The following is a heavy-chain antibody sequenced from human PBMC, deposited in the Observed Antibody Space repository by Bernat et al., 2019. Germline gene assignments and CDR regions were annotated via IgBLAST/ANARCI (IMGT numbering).Heavy chain of an antibody. CDR3: ASLYYDSSGYYYL. D-gene: IGHD3-22*01. CDR2: ISSSSSYI. V-gene: IGHV3-21*01. Sequence: EVQLVESGGGLVKPGGSLRLSCAASGFTFSSYSMNWVRQAPGKGLEWVSSISSSSSYIYYADSVKGRFTISRDNAKNSLYLQMNSLRAEDTAVYYCASLYYDSSGYYYLWGQGTLVTVSS. CDR1: GFTFSSYS. J-gene: IGHJ4*02.